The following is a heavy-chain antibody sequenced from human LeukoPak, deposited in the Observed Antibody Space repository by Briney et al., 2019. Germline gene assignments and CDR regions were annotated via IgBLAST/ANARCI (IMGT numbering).Heavy chain of an antibody. V-gene: IGHV4-34*01. D-gene: IGHD6-13*01. CDR2: INHSGST. CDR3: ARGHSSSSSHFPFDI. J-gene: IGHJ3*02. CDR1: GGSFSGYY. Sequence: PSETLSLTCAVYGGSFSGYYWSWIRQPPGKGLEWIGEINHSGSTNYNPSLKSRVTISVDTSKNQFSLKLSSVTAADTAVYYCARGHSSSSSHFPFDIWGQGTMVTVSS.